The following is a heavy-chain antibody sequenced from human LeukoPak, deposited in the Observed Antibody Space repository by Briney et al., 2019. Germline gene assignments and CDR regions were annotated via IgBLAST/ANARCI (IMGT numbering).Heavy chain of an antibody. CDR2: IYYSGST. CDR1: GGSISSYY. Sequence: SETLFLTCTVSGGSISSYYWSWIRQPPGKGLEWIGYIYYSGSTNYNPSLKSRVTISVDTSKNQFSLKLSSVTAADTAVYYCARQGTTDAFDIWGQGTMVTVSS. CDR3: ARQGTTDAFDI. D-gene: IGHD1-1*01. J-gene: IGHJ3*02. V-gene: IGHV4-59*08.